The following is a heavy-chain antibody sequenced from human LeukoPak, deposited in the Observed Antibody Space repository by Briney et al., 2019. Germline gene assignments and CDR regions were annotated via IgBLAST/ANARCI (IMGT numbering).Heavy chain of an antibody. D-gene: IGHD2-2*02. Sequence: GGSLRLSCAASGFTFSSYAMSWVRQAPGKGLEWVSAISGSGGSTCYADSVKGRFTISRDNSKNTLYLQMNSLRAEDTAVYYCAKWGKYCSSTSCYTYFDYWGQGTLVTVSS. CDR2: ISGSGGST. J-gene: IGHJ4*02. CDR3: AKWGKYCSSTSCYTYFDY. CDR1: GFTFSSYA. V-gene: IGHV3-23*01.